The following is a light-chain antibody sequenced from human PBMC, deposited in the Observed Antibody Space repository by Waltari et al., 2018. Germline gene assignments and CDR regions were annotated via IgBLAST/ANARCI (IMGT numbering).Light chain of an antibody. J-gene: IGLJ2*01. CDR2: GPD. CDR3: HSRETFSTRL. Sequence: QTVRITCQGDSLRSYYANWYQQRPGQAPILVLYGPDNRPSGIPDRFSGSTSGNTASLTITGAQAEDEADYYCHSRETFSTRLFGGGTRLTV. CDR1: SLRSYY. V-gene: IGLV3-19*01.